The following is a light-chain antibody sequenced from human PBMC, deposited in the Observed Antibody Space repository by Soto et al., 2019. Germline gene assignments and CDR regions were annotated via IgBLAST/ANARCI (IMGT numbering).Light chain of an antibody. V-gene: IGKV1-5*01. J-gene: IGKJ3*01. CDR3: QQYGFS. CDR1: QSVSYW. CDR2: DAS. Sequence: IHMTQSPSTLSASVGDRVTITCRASQSVSYWLAWYQQQPGKAPKLLIHDASTLESGVPSRFRGGGSGQEFTLTISGLQPDDFATYYCQQYGFSFGPGTKVEMK.